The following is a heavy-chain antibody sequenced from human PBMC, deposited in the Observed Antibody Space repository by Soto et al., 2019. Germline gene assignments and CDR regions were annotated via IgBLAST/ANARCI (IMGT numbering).Heavy chain of an antibody. CDR2: ISYDGSNK. CDR3: AKDSRGYSYGTFDY. Sequence: QVQLVESGGGVVQPGRSLRLSCAASGFTFSSYGMHWVRQAPGKGLVWVAVISYDGSNKYYADSVKGRFTISRDNSKNTLYLQMNSLRAEDTAVYYCAKDSRGYSYGTFDYWGQGTLVTVSS. D-gene: IGHD5-18*01. CDR1: GFTFSSYG. J-gene: IGHJ4*02. V-gene: IGHV3-30*18.